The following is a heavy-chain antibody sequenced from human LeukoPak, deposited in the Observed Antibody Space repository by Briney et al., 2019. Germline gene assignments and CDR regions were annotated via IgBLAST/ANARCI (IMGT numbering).Heavy chain of an antibody. CDR3: ASRVPYSSSSVYFEF. CDR2: ISDTGRST. Sequence: GGSLRLSCVASGFTFSTYGMNWVRQAPGKGLEWVSSISDTGRSTYYADSVKGRFTISRDNSKDTLYLQMNSLRAEDTAVYYCASRVPYSSSSVYFEFWGLGTLVTVSS. CDR1: GFTFSTYG. J-gene: IGHJ4*02. V-gene: IGHV3-23*01. D-gene: IGHD6-6*01.